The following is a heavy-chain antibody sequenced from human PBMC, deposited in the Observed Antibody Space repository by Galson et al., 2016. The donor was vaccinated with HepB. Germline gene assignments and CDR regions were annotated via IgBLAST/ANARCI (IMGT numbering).Heavy chain of an antibody. Sequence: ALVKPTQTLTLTCTLSGFSLSTSGMCVTWIRQSPGKALEWLAFIDWTDDKYYSPSLENRLTISKDTPKSQVVLTMTNMEAVDTATYFCARMGTADTCHGHYEMDVWGQGTTVTVSS. CDR2: IDWTDDK. J-gene: IGHJ6*02. CDR3: ARMGTADTCHGHYEMDV. D-gene: IGHD2-21*02. V-gene: IGHV2-70*01. CDR1: GFSLSTSGMC.